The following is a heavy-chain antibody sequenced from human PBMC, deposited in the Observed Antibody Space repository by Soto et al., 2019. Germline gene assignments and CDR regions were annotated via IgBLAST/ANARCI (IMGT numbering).Heavy chain of an antibody. CDR3: ARGSELRYFDWFSNYYHMDV. Sequence: ASVKVSCKASGYTFTSYDINWVRQATGRGLEWMGWMNPNSGNTGYAQKFQGRVTMTRNTSISTDYMELSSLRSEDTAVYYCARGSELRYFDWFSNYYHMDVWGKGTTVTVSS. CDR1: GYTFTSYD. D-gene: IGHD3-9*01. CDR2: MNPNSGNT. J-gene: IGHJ6*03. V-gene: IGHV1-8*01.